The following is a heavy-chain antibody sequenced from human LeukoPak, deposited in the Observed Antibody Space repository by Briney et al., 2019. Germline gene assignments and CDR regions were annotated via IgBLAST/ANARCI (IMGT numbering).Heavy chain of an antibody. J-gene: IGHJ6*02. D-gene: IGHD2-2*01. CDR1: GGTFSSYA. Sequence: ASVKVSCKASGGTFSSYAISWVRQAPGQGLEWMGWISAYNGNTNYAQKAQGRVTMTTDTSTSTAYMDLRSLRSDDTAVYYCARLYQLPNFYYYGMDVWGQGTTVTVSS. CDR2: ISAYNGNT. CDR3: ARLYQLPNFYYYGMDV. V-gene: IGHV1-18*01.